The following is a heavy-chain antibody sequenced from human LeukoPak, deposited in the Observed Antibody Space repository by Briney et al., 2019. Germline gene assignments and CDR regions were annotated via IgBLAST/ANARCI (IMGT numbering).Heavy chain of an antibody. CDR2: INPNSGGT. J-gene: IGHJ6*03. CDR1: GYTFTGYY. CDR3: ARDREDIVVVVAAPALYYYYMDV. Sequence: GASVKVSCKASGYTFTGYYMHWVRQAPGQGLEWMGWINPNSGGTNYAQKFQGRVTMTRDTSISTAYMELSRLRSDDTAVYYCARDREDIVVVVAAPALYYYYMDVWGKGTTVTVSS. D-gene: IGHD2-15*01. V-gene: IGHV1-2*02.